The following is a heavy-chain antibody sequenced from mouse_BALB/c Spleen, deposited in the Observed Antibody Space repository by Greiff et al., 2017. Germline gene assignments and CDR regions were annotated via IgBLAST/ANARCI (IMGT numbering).Heavy chain of an antibody. D-gene: IGHD1-1*01. Sequence: EVQLQESGPGLVKPSQSLSLTCSVTGYSITSGYYWNWIRQFPGNKLEWMGYISYDGSNNYNPSLKNRISITRDTSKNQFFLKLNSVTTEDTATYYCARDHHYYGSSYGAYWGQGTLVTVSA. CDR1: GYSITSGYY. V-gene: IGHV3-6*02. CDR3: ARDHHYYGSSYGAY. CDR2: ISYDGSN. J-gene: IGHJ3*01.